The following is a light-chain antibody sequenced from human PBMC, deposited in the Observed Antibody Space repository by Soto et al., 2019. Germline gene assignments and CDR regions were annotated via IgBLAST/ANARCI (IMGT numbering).Light chain of an antibody. CDR1: QTISSW. Sequence: DIQMTQSPSTLSGSVGDRVTITCLASQTISSWLAWYQQKPGKAPKLLIYKASTLKSGVPSRFSGSRSGTEFTLTISSLQPDDFATYYCQHYNSYSEAFGQGTKVELK. J-gene: IGKJ1*01. CDR3: QHYNSYSEA. V-gene: IGKV1-5*03. CDR2: KAS.